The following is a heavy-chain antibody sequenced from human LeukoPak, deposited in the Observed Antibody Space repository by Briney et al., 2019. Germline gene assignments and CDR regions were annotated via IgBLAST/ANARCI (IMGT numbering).Heavy chain of an antibody. Sequence: GSSVKVSCKASGGTFSSYAISWVRQAPGQGFEWMGRIIPIFGTANYAQKFQGRVTITTDESTSTAYMELSSLRSEDTAVYYCARDAVNRRRDGWFDPWGQGTLVTVSS. CDR2: IIPIFGTA. CDR1: GGTFSSYA. J-gene: IGHJ5*02. V-gene: IGHV1-69*05. D-gene: IGHD3-10*01. CDR3: ARDAVNRRRDGWFDP.